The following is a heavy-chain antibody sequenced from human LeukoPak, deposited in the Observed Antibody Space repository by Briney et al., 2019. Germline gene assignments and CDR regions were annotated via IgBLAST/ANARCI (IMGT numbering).Heavy chain of an antibody. CDR2: NIPIFGIA. CDR1: RGTLSRYA. Sequence: GPSLKVSCKASRGTLSRYAISSVRQAPRQALEWMGRNIPIFGIAHYAQKFQGRVTIAADKSTSTAYMELSRLRSEDTAVYYCALAYCGGDCYESAEYFQHWGQGTLVTVSS. V-gene: IGHV1-69*04. CDR3: ALAYCGGDCYESAEYFQH. D-gene: IGHD2-21*02. J-gene: IGHJ1*01.